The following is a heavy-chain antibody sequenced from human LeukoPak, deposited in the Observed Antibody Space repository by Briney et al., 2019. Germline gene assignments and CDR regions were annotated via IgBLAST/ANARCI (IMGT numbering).Heavy chain of an antibody. CDR2: ISSSSSYI. J-gene: IGHJ1*01. Sequence: GGSLRLSCAASGFTFSSYSMNWVRQAPGKGLEWVSSISSSSSYIYYADSVKGRFTISRDNAKNSLYLRMNSLRAEDTAVYYCARDYYDFWSGYFAEYFQHWGQGTLGTVSS. V-gene: IGHV3-21*01. CDR3: ARDYYDFWSGYFAEYFQH. D-gene: IGHD3-3*01. CDR1: GFTFSSYS.